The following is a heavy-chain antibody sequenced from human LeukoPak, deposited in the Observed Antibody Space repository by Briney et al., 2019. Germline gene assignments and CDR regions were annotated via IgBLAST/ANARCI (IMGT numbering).Heavy chain of an antibody. V-gene: IGHV1-2*02. CDR1: GYTFTGYY. J-gene: IGHJ3*02. CDR3: ARVEYRQDAFDI. D-gene: IGHD1-1*01. Sequence: ASVTVSCKASGYTFTGYYMHWVRQAPGQGLEWMGWINPNSGGTNYAQKFQGRVTMTRDTSISTAYMELSRLRSDDTAVYYCARVEYRQDAFDIWGQGTMVTVSS. CDR2: INPNSGGT.